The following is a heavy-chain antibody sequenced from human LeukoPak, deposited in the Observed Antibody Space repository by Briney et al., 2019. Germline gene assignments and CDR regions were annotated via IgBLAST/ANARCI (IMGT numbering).Heavy chain of an antibody. Sequence: GGSLRLSCAASGFTFDDYGMSWVRQAPGKGLEWVSGINWNGGTTYYADSVKGRFTISRDNAKNSLYLQMDSLRAEDTALYYCTRGPPVKGAFDIWGQGTIATVSS. V-gene: IGHV3-20*04. CDR2: INWNGGTT. CDR1: GFTFDDYG. J-gene: IGHJ3*02. CDR3: TRGPPVKGAFDI.